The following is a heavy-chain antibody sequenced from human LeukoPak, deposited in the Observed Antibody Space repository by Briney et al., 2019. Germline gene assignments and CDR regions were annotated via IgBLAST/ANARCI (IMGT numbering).Heavy chain of an antibody. CDR2: IYTSGST. V-gene: IGHV4-61*02. Sequence: PSETLSLTCTVSGGSISSGSYYWSWIRQPAGKGLEWIGRIYTSGSTNYNPSLKSRVTISVDTSKHQFSLKLSSVTAADTAVYYRASNPQSYGSSSWSRNWFDPWGQGTLVTVSP. J-gene: IGHJ5*02. CDR1: GGSISSGSYY. D-gene: IGHD6-13*01. CDR3: ASNPQSYGSSSWSRNWFDP.